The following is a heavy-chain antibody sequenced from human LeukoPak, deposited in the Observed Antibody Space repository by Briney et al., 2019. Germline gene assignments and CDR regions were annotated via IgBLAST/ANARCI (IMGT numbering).Heavy chain of an antibody. CDR1: GFTFSNYW. Sequence: GGSLRLSCAASGFTFSNYWMHWVRQAPGKGLVWVSRINSDGSSTSYADSVKGRFTISRDNSKNTLYLQMNSLRAEDTAVYYCAKDPRYCSSTSCYGHYYYMDVWGKGTTVTVSS. J-gene: IGHJ6*03. D-gene: IGHD2-2*01. V-gene: IGHV3-74*01. CDR2: INSDGSST. CDR3: AKDPRYCSSTSCYGHYYYMDV.